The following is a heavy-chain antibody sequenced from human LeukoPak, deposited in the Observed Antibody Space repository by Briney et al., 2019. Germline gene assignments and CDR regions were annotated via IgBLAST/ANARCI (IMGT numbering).Heavy chain of an antibody. Sequence: ASVKVSCKASGYTFTSYYMHWVRQAPGQGLEWMGIINPSGGSTSYAQKFQGRVTMTRDTSTSTAYMELSSLRSEDTAVYYCARVVYDFWSGSYYYYYMDVWGKGTTVTVSS. CDR1: GYTFTSYY. CDR2: INPSGGST. D-gene: IGHD3-3*01. J-gene: IGHJ6*03. CDR3: ARVVYDFWSGSYYYYYMDV. V-gene: IGHV1-46*01.